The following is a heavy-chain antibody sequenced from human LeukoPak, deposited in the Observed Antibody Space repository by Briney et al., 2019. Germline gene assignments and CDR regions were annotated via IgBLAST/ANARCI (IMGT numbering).Heavy chain of an antibody. Sequence: GGSLRLSCAASGFTFSSYAMSWVRQAPGKGLGWVSAISGSGGSTYYADSVKGRFTISRDNSKNTLYLQMNSLRAEDTAVYYCAKDLGRSSSWLPDWGQGTLVTVSS. V-gene: IGHV3-23*01. CDR1: GFTFSSYA. J-gene: IGHJ4*02. CDR3: AKDLGRSSSWLPD. CDR2: ISGSGGST. D-gene: IGHD6-13*01.